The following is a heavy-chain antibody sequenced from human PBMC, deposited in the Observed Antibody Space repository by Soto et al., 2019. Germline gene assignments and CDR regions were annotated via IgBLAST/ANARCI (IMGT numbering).Heavy chain of an antibody. CDR1: GFTFSSYA. V-gene: IGHV3-23*01. CDR3: AKRQFYAFDI. J-gene: IGHJ3*02. Sequence: EVQLLESGGGLVQPGGSLRLSCAASGFTFSSYAMSWVRQAPGKGLGWVSTISGSGGGTYDADSVKGRFTISRDNSKNTVYLQMNSLRAGDTAVYYCAKRQFYAFDIWGQGTMVTVSS. D-gene: IGHD6-19*01. CDR2: ISGSGGGT.